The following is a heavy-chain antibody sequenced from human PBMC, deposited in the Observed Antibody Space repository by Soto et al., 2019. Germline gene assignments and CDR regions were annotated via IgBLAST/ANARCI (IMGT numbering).Heavy chain of an antibody. D-gene: IGHD3-10*01. CDR3: ARGITMVRGGNNWFDP. CDR1: GFTFSSYD. CDR2: IGTAGDT. Sequence: EVQLVESGGGLVQPGGSLRLSCAASGFTFSSYDMHWVRQATGKGLEWVSAIGTAGDTYYPGSVKGRFTISRENAKNSLYLQMNSLRAEDTAVYYCARGITMVRGGNNWFDPWGQGTLVTVSS. J-gene: IGHJ5*02. V-gene: IGHV3-13*01.